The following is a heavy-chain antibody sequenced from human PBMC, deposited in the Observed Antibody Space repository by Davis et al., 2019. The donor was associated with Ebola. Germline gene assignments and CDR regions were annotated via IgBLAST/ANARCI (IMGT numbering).Heavy chain of an antibody. CDR3: ARGLRLFGDY. CDR1: GFTFSSYE. CDR2: ISSSGSSI. J-gene: IGHJ4*02. D-gene: IGHD5-12*01. Sequence: GGSLRLSCAASGFTFSSYEMNWVRQAPGKGLEWVSYISSSGSSIYYADSVKGRFTISRDNAKNSLYLQMNSLRAEDTAVYYCARGLRLFGDYWGQGTLVTVSS. V-gene: IGHV3-48*03.